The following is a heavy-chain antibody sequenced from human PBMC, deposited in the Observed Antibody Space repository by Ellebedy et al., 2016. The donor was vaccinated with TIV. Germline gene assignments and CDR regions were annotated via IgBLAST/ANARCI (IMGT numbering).Heavy chain of an antibody. Sequence: GGSLRLSXAASGFSFSGSNIFWVRQASGKGLEWVGHITSKANSYATAYAASVKGRFSISSDDSKTTAFLLMDSLKSEDTAVYYCIPFCSVATCYSNFNSWGRGTLVTVSS. D-gene: IGHD2-15*01. CDR3: IPFCSVATCYSNFNS. CDR2: ITSKANSYAT. J-gene: IGHJ5*01. V-gene: IGHV3-73*01. CDR1: GFSFSGSN.